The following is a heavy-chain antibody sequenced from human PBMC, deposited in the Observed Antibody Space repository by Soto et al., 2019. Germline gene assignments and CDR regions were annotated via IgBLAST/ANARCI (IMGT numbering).Heavy chain of an antibody. J-gene: IGHJ4*01. CDR1: GFTFDDYA. Sequence: GGSLRLSCTASGFTFDDYAMHWVRQAPGRGLEWVSGITWNSGNIAYADSVKGRFTIARDDDNNSLYLQMNSLRPEDTALYYCVKDSYADFHRVLSTAKYFFDYWGHGTLVTVSS. CDR3: VKDSYADFHRVLSTAKYFFDY. D-gene: IGHD5-18*01. V-gene: IGHV3-9*01. CDR2: ITWNSGNI.